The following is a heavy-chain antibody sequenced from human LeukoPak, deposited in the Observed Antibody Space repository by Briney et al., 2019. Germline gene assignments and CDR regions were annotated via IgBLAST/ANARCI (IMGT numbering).Heavy chain of an antibody. CDR1: GYTFTCSY. J-gene: IGHJ4*02. Sequence: ASVKVSCKASGYTFTCSYMHWVRQAPGQGLEWMGWISPNSGGTNYAQMFQGRVTMTRDTSISTAYMELSRLKSDDTAVYYCARDYGDYVIGFDYWGQGTLVTVSS. CDR3: ARDYGDYVIGFDY. D-gene: IGHD4-17*01. CDR2: ISPNSGGT. V-gene: IGHV1-2*02.